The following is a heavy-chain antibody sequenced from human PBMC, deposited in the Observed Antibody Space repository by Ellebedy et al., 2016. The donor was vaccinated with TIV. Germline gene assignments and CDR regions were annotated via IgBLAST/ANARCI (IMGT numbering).Heavy chain of an antibody. Sequence: PGGSLRLSCVASGFRITDLGMHWVRQAPGKGLEWVTVLLTDGVEKYYGASVKGRFTVSRDDSKNTLYLQMNNLRVDDTAIYYCATDLGTRAFDLWGQGTMVTVSS. J-gene: IGHJ3*01. CDR1: GFRITDLG. V-gene: IGHV3-33*03. CDR2: LLTDGVEK. CDR3: ATDLGTRAFDL. D-gene: IGHD1-1*01.